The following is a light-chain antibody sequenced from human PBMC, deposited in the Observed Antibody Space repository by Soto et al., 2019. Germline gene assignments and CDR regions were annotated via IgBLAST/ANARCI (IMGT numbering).Light chain of an antibody. CDR3: QQYGSSGT. V-gene: IGKV3-20*01. CDR2: GAS. CDR1: QSVSSSY. J-gene: IGKJ1*01. Sequence: EMVLTQSPGTLSLSPVERSTLSCMASQSVSSSYLAWYQQKPGQAPRLLIYGASSRATGIPDRFSGSESGTDFTLTISRLEPEDFAVYYCQQYGSSGTFGQGTKVDIK.